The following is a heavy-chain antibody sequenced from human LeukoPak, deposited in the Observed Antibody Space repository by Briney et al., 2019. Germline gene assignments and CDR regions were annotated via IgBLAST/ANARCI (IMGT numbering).Heavy chain of an antibody. J-gene: IGHJ4*02. V-gene: IGHV5-51*01. D-gene: IGHD6-19*01. CDR1: GYSFPSYW. CDR2: IYPGDSDT. Sequence: MLGESLKISCKGSGYSFPSYWIGWVRQMPGKGLEWMGIIYPGDSDTRYSPSFQGQVTISADKSISTAYLQWSSLKASDTAMYYCARLGAYSSGWYYFDYWGQGTLVTVSS. CDR3: ARLGAYSSGWYYFDY.